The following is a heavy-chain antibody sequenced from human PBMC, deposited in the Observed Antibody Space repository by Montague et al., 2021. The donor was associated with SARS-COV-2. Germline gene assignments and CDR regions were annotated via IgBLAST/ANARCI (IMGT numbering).Heavy chain of an antibody. V-gene: IGHV3-23*03. CDR3: AKGVGQKSSAVGY. CDR1: GFTFSSHD. D-gene: IGHD1-26*01. Sequence: SLRLSCAASGFTFSSHDMTWVRQAPGEGLEWVSIIHSGASYASYAGSVKGRFTISRDNSKNTLYLQMNSLRAEDTAVYYCAKGVGQKSSAVGYWGQGTQVTVSS. CDR2: IHSGASYA. J-gene: IGHJ4*02.